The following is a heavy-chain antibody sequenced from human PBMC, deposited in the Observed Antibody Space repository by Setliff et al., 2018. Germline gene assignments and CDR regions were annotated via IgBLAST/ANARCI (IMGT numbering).Heavy chain of an antibody. CDR1: GFTFSSSA. V-gene: IGHV3-23*01. Sequence: VRLSCAASGFTFSSSAMAWVRQAPGKGLEWVSAISSTITSTYYADSVKGRFTISRDNSKNTLHLQMNSLRAEDTAVYYCAKHGAYNDFLTGYNFYYDMDVWGQGTTVTVSS. CDR3: AKHGAYNDFLTGYNFYYDMDV. J-gene: IGHJ6*02. CDR2: ISSTITST. D-gene: IGHD3-9*01.